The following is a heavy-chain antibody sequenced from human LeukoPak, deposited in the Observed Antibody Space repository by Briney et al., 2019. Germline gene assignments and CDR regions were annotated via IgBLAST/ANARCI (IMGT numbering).Heavy chain of an antibody. V-gene: IGHV4-4*07. CDR2: LYTSGTT. Sequence: ASETLSLTCTVSGGSISSYYWSWIRQPAGKGLEWIGRLYTSGTTNYNPSLKSRVTMSVDMSKNQVSLKLNSVTAADTAIYYCARDLTPAAGVDSWGRGTLVTVSS. J-gene: IGHJ4*02. D-gene: IGHD6-13*01. CDR3: ARDLTPAAGVDS. CDR1: GGSISSYY.